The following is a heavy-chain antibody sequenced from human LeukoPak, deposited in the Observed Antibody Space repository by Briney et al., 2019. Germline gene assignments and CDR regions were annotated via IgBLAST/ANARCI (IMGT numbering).Heavy chain of an antibody. CDR3: ARDSVAGIAAAGTYYYYYMDV. J-gene: IGHJ6*03. D-gene: IGHD6-13*01. CDR2: ISAYNGNT. CDR1: GYTFTSYG. V-gene: IGHV1-18*01. Sequence: ASVTVSCKASGYTFTSYGISWVRQAPGQGLDWMGWISAYNGNTNYAQKLQGRVTMTTDTSTSTAYMELRSLRSDDTAVYYCARDSVAGIAAAGTYYYYYMDVWGKGTTVTVSS.